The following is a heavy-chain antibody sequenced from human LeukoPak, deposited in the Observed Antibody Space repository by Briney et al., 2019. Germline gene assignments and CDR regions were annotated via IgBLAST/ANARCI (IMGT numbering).Heavy chain of an antibody. CDR2: ISCSGGST. V-gene: IGHV3-23*01. J-gene: IGHJ5*02. Sequence: GGSLRLSCAASGFTFSTYAMNWVRQAPGKELEWVSAISCSGGSTYYADSVKGRFTISRDNSKNTLYLQMNSLRAEDTAVYSCAKDGPYSSSSPHNWFDPWGQGTLVTVSS. D-gene: IGHD6-6*01. CDR3: AKDGPYSSSSPHNWFDP. CDR1: GFTFSTYA.